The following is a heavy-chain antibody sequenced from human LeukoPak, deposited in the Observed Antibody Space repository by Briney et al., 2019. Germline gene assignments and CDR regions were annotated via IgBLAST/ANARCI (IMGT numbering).Heavy chain of an antibody. CDR1: GGSFSGYY. CDR3: ARVPYYGSGSAYYYYGMDV. V-gene: IGHV4-34*01. J-gene: IGHJ6*04. Sequence: SETLSLTCAVYGGSFSGYYWSWIRQPPGKGLEWIGEINHSGSTNYNPSLKSRVTISVDTSKNQFSLKLSSVTAADTAVCYCARVPYYGSGSAYYYYGMDVWGKGTTVTVSS. CDR2: INHSGST. D-gene: IGHD3-10*01.